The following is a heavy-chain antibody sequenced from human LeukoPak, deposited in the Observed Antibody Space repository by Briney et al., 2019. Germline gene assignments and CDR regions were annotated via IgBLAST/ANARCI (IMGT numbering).Heavy chain of an antibody. Sequence: SETLSLTCTVTGGSISSYYWSWIRQPPGKGLEWIGYIYYSGSTNYNPSLKSRVTISVDTSKNQFSLKLSSVTAADTAVYHCARARKWLYAFDIWGQGTMVTVSS. CDR2: IYYSGST. J-gene: IGHJ3*02. D-gene: IGHD5-24*01. CDR1: GGSISSYY. V-gene: IGHV4-59*01. CDR3: ARARKWLYAFDI.